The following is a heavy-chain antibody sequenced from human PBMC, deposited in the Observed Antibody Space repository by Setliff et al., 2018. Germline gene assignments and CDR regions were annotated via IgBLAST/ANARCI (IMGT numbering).Heavy chain of an antibody. D-gene: IGHD3-3*01. J-gene: IGHJ3*02. V-gene: IGHV4-38-2*01. CDR1: GVSITSGHY. CDR3: ASPGRDNLDSPFDAFDI. CDR2: IHQRGRT. Sequence: SETLSLTCGVSGVSITSGHYWGWIRQSPGKGLEWLATIHQRGRTYYNPSLNSRVTISLDTSKNHFSLKLRSVTTEDSAVYYCASPGRDNLDSPFDAFDIWGQGTKVTVSS.